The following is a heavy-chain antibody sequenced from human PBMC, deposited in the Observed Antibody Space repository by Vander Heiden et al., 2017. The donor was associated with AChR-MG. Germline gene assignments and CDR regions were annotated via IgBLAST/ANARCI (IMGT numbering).Heavy chain of an antibody. CDR3: ARGGWIDATSVGDDAFDI. D-gene: IGHD3-10*01. V-gene: IGHV1-69*06. Sequence: QVQLVQSGAEVKKPGSSVKVSCKASGGTFSSYAISWVRQAPGQGLEWMGGIIPIFGTANYAQKFQGRVTITADKSTSTAYMELSSLRSEDTAVYYCARGGWIDATSVGDDAFDIWGQGTMVTVSS. CDR2: IIPIFGTA. CDR1: GGTFSSYA. J-gene: IGHJ3*02.